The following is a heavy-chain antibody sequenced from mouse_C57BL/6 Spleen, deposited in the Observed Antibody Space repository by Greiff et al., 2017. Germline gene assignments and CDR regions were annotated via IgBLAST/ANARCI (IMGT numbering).Heavy chain of an antibody. Sequence: VQLQQSGAELVRPGASVKLSCTASGFNIKDYYMHWVKQRPEQGLEWIGRIDPEDGDTEYAPKFQGKATMTADTSSNTAYLQLSSLTSEDTAVYYYTRITTVGATDWYFDVWGTGTTVTVSS. CDR1: GFNIKDYY. CDR3: TRITTVGATDWYFDV. V-gene: IGHV14-1*01. J-gene: IGHJ1*03. D-gene: IGHD1-1*01. CDR2: IDPEDGDT.